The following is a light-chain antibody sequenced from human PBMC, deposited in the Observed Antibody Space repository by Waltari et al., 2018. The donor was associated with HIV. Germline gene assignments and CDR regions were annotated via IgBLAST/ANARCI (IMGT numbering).Light chain of an antibody. CDR1: VGDIGVFES. Sequence: QSALTQPASVSGSPGQSITISCPATVGDIGVFESLSSYQQLPPKAPQLLMYGGSSRLSGVSPALFAATSGATASPTIFCRRTEEDAEYYCSSFTLTRNLLFGGGTTLTVL. CDR3: SSFTLTRNLL. V-gene: IGLV2-14*01. CDR2: GGS. J-gene: IGLJ3*02.